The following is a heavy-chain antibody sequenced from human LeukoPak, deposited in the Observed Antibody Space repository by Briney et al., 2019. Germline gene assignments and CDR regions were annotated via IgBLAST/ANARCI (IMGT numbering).Heavy chain of an antibody. V-gene: IGHV4-61*01. J-gene: IGHJ3*02. CDR2: IYYSGST. CDR3: ARDGYSSSWTDAFDI. CDR1: GGSFRSSSYY. Sequence: KPSETLSLTCTVSGGSFRSSSYYWGWIRQPPGKGLEWIGYIYYSGSTNYNPSLKSRVTISVDTSKNQFSLKLSSVTAADTAVYYCARDGYSSSWTDAFDIWGQGTMVTVSS. D-gene: IGHD6-13*01.